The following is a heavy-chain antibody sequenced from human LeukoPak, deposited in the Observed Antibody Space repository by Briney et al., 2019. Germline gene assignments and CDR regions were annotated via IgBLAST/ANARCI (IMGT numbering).Heavy chain of an antibody. D-gene: IGHD2-8*01. V-gene: IGHV1-2*02. J-gene: IGHJ5*02. CDR2: INPNSGGT. CDR3: ARVPTDIAVMDP. CDR1: GYNFIGYY. Sequence: ASVKVTCKASGYNFIGYYMHWVRQATGQGLEWMGWINPNSGGTNYAQKFQGRVTMTRDTSISTAYMELSRLRSDDTAVYYCARVPTDIAVMDPWGQGTLVTVSS.